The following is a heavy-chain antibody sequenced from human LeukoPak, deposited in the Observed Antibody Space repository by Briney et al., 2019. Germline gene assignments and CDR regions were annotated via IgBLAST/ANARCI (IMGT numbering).Heavy chain of an antibody. Sequence: ASVKVSCKASGYTFTSYDINWVRQATGQGLEWMGWMDPNSGNTGYAQKFQGRVTMTRNTSISTAYMELSSLRSEDTAVYYCAREVTGLRYFEYYYYYDMDVWGQGTTVTVSS. CDR2: MDPNSGNT. CDR3: AREVTGLRYFEYYYYYDMDV. J-gene: IGHJ6*02. V-gene: IGHV1-8*01. CDR1: GYTFTSYD. D-gene: IGHD3-9*01.